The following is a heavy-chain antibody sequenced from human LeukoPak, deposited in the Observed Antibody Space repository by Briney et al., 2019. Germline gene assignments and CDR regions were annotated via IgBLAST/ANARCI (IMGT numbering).Heavy chain of an antibody. CDR1: GGSISSYY. CDR2: IYYSGST. V-gene: IGHV4-59*01. CDR3: ARDRYNWNY. D-gene: IGHD1-20*01. J-gene: IGHJ4*02. Sequence: SETLSLTCTVSGGSISSYYWSWIRQPPGKGLEWIGYIYYSGSTNYNPSLKSRVTISVDTSKNQFPLKLSSVTAADTAVYYCARDRYNWNYWGQGTLVTVSS.